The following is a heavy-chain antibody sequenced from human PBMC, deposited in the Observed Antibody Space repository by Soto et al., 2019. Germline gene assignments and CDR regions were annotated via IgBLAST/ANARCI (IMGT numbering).Heavy chain of an antibody. D-gene: IGHD5-12*01. CDR1: GFSIGPYW. J-gene: IGHJ4*02. CDR2: IKEDGSAA. Sequence: GGSLRLSCVASGFSIGPYWMSWVRQAPGKGLEWVANIKEDGSAARYVDSARDRFLISRDNTKNSLYLQMTSLRAEDTAIYYCVSDGDVCSGSDCFRHFKYWGRGTRVTVSS. V-gene: IGHV3-7*03. CDR3: VSDGDVCSGSDCFRHFKY.